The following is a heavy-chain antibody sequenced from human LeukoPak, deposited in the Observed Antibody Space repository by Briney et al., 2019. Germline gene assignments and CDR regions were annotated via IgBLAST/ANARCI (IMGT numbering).Heavy chain of an antibody. CDR1: GFTFSSYA. CDR2: ISYDGSNK. J-gene: IGHJ4*02. CDR3: ARFVTVY. V-gene: IGHV3-30*01. D-gene: IGHD4-17*01. Sequence: GRSLRLSCAASGFTFSSYAMHWVRQAPGKGLEWVAVISYDGSNKYYADSVKGRFTISRDNSKNTLYLQLNSLRAEDTAVYYCARFVTVYWGQGTLVTVSS.